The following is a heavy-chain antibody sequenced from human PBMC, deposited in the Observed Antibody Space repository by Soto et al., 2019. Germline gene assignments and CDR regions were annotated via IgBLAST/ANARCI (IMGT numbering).Heavy chain of an antibody. CDR2: IIPILGTA. Sequence: QVQLVQSGAEVKKPGSSVKVSCKASGGTFSSYAISWVRQAPGQGLEWMGGIIPILGTANYAQKFQGRVTINADEGTSTAYMELRSLRSEDTAVYDCAGLVVVAANGHDYWGQGTLVTVSS. CDR1: GGTFSSYA. V-gene: IGHV1-69*01. D-gene: IGHD2-15*01. CDR3: AGLVVVAANGHDY. J-gene: IGHJ4*02.